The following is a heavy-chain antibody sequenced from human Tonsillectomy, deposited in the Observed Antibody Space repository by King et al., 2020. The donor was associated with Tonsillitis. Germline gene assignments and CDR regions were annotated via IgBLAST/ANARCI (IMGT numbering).Heavy chain of an antibody. CDR2: ISGSGDST. J-gene: IGHJ4*02. Sequence: VQLVESGGALLQPGGSLRLSCAASGFTFSSYAMSWVRQAPGKGLEWVSGISGSGDSTYYADSVKGRFTISRDNSKKTLYLQMNSLRAEDTAVYYCAKAQGYSSYDARAQFDYWGQGTLVTVSS. CDR1: GFTFSSYA. D-gene: IGHD5-12*01. CDR3: AKAQGYSSYDARAQFDY. V-gene: IGHV3-23*04.